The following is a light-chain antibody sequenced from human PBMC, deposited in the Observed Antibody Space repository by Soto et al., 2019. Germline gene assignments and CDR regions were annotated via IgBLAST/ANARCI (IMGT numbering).Light chain of an antibody. CDR3: QQYNNWPPVT. V-gene: IGKV3-15*01. J-gene: IGKJ1*01. CDR1: QSVSSK. CDR2: AAS. Sequence: EIVLTQSPGTLSLSPGERATLSCRASQSVSSKLVWYQQKPGQAPRFLIYAASTRATGIPARFSGSGSGTEFTLTISSLQSEDFAVYYCQQYNNWPPVTFGQGTKVDIK.